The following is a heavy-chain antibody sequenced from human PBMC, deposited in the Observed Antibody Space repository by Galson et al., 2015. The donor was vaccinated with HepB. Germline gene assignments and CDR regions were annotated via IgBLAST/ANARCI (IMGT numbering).Heavy chain of an antibody. Sequence: SVKVSCKASGYTFTSYGISWVRQAPGQGLEWMGWISAYNGNTNYAQKLQGRVTMTTYTSTSTAYMELRSLRSDDTAVYYCARTVITFGGVIVIPSDYWGQGTRVTVAS. CDR2: ISAYNGNT. CDR1: GYTFTSYG. V-gene: IGHV1-18*04. J-gene: IGHJ4*02. CDR3: ARTVITFGGVIVIPSDY. D-gene: IGHD3-16*02.